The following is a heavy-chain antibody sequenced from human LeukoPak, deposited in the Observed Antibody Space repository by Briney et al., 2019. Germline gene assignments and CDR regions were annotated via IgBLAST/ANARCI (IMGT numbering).Heavy chain of an antibody. V-gene: IGHV3-23*01. CDR2: ISGSGDNT. D-gene: IGHD1-26*01. J-gene: IGHJ5*02. Sequence: GGSLRLSCAASGFTFSSYAMSWVRQPPGKGLEWVSGISGSGDNTYYADSVKGRFTISRDNSKKTLYLHLNSLRVEDAAVYYCAKVQGRPNWFDPWGQGTLVTVSS. CDR1: GFTFSSYA. CDR3: AKVQGRPNWFDP.